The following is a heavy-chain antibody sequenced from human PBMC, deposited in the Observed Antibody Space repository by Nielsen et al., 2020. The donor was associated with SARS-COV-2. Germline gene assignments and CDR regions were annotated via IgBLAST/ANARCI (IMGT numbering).Heavy chain of an antibody. CDR1: GFTFSSSG. J-gene: IGHJ5*02. CDR3: ARDSGSGSKRFDP. D-gene: IGHD3-10*01. CDR2: ISSDMITI. V-gene: IGHV3-48*04. Sequence: GESLKISCAASGFTFSSSGMNWVRQAPGKGLEWVSYISSDMITIYYADSVKGRFTISRDNAKNSLYLQMNSLRAEDTAVYYCARDSGSGSKRFDPWGQGTLVTVSS.